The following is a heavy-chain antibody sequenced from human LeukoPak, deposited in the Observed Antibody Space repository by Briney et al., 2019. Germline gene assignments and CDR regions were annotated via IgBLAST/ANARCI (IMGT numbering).Heavy chain of an antibody. CDR2: INPNSGGT. Sequence: ASVTVSCKASGYTFTGYYMHWVRQAPGQGLEWMGWINPNSGGTNYAQKFQGRVTMTRDTSISTAYMELSRLRSDDTAVYYCARDLDLWFGESHWFDPWGQGTLVTVSS. J-gene: IGHJ5*02. CDR1: GYTFTGYY. CDR3: ARDLDLWFGESHWFDP. V-gene: IGHV1-2*02. D-gene: IGHD3-10*01.